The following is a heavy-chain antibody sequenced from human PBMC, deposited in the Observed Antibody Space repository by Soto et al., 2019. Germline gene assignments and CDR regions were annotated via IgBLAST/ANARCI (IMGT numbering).Heavy chain of an antibody. CDR3: ATAYVYEIENSNYSRDPFDI. D-gene: IGHD3-10*01. J-gene: IGHJ3*02. V-gene: IGHV5-51*01. CDR1: GYSFSFYW. CDR2: MYPDDSDI. Sequence: GESLKISCKASGYSFSFYWIGWVRQMPGKGLEWMAIMYPDDSDIRYSPSFEAHVTISADKCPSTAFLQWSSLEASGTAMYYLATAYVYEIENSNYSRDPFDIWGGGTLVPV.